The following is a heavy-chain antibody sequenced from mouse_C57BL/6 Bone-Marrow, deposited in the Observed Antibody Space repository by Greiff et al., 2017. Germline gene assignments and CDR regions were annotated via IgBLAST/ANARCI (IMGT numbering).Heavy chain of an antibody. Sequence: VQLKESGGGLVKPGGSLKLSCAASGFTFSSYAMSWVRQTPEKRLEWVATISDGGSYTYYPDNVKGRFTISRDNAKNNLYLQMSHLKSEDTAMYYCARDFYGYDGFAYWGQGTLVTVSA. CDR3: ARDFYGYDGFAY. V-gene: IGHV5-4*01. D-gene: IGHD2-2*01. J-gene: IGHJ3*01. CDR1: GFTFSSYA. CDR2: ISDGGSYT.